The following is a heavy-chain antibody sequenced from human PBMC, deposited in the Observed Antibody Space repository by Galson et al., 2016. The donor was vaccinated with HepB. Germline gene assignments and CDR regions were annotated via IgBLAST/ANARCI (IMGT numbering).Heavy chain of an antibody. V-gene: IGHV3-23*01. CDR1: GFTFSNYA. CDR3: AKNRGASAQYDS. D-gene: IGHD3-10*01. CDR2: ISGGGDYI. J-gene: IGHJ4*02. Sequence: SLRLSCAASGFTFSNYAITWVRQPPGKGLEWVSAISGGGDYIYYADSVRGRFTFSRDNSKNTLYLQMNSLRADDTAVYYCAKNRGASAQYDSWGQGTLVTVSS.